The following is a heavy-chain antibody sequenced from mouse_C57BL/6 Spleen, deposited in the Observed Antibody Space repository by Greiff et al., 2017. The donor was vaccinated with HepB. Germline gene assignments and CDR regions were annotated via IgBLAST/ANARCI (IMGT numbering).Heavy chain of an antibody. CDR1: GFTFSSYA. CDR2: ISDGGSYT. J-gene: IGHJ4*01. CDR3: ARVGYYDYLYAMDY. V-gene: IGHV5-4*03. D-gene: IGHD2-4*01. Sequence: EVKLMESGGGLVKPGGSLKLSCAASGFTFSSYAMSWVRQTPEKRLEWVATISDGGSYTYYPDNVKGRFTISRDNAKNNLYLQMSHLKSEDTAMYYCARVGYYDYLYAMDYWGQGTSVTVSS.